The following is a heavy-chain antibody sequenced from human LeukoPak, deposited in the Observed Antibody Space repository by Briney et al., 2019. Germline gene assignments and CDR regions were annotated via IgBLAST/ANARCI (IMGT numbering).Heavy chain of an antibody. CDR2: ISSSSNSI. Sequence: PGGSLRLSCVASGFAFNSYAMSWVRQAPGKGLEWVSYISSSSNSIYYADSVKGRFTISRDNAKNSLHLQMNSLRGDDTAVYYCVSYSGSVDYWGQGTLVTVSS. V-gene: IGHV3-48*01. CDR1: GFAFNSYA. CDR3: VSYSGSVDY. J-gene: IGHJ4*02. D-gene: IGHD1-26*01.